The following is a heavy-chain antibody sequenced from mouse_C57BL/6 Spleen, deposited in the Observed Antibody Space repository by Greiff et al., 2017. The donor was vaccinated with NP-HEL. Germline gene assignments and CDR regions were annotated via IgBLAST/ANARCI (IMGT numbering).Heavy chain of an antibody. CDR2: ISYDGSN. CDR3: ARDGYDYAMDY. D-gene: IGHD2-2*01. Sequence: EVQLQESGPGLVKPSQSLSLTCSVTGYSITSGYYWNWIRQFPGNKLEWMGYISYDGSNNYNPSLKNRISITRDTSKNQSFLKLNPVTTEDTATYYCARDGYDYAMDYWGQGTSVTVSS. CDR1: GYSITSGYY. J-gene: IGHJ4*01. V-gene: IGHV3-6*01.